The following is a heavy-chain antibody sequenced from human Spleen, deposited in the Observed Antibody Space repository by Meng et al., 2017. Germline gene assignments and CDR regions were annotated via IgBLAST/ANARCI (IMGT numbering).Heavy chain of an antibody. Sequence: GESLKISCAASGFIFSSYAMSCVRQAPGKGLEWVSSISSSSSYIYYADSVKGRFTISRDNAKNSLYLQMNSLRAEDTAVYYCARIGIAAAGTPWGQGTLVTVSS. CDR2: ISSSSSYI. CDR3: ARIGIAAAGTP. CDR1: GFIFSSYA. D-gene: IGHD6-13*01. V-gene: IGHV3-21*01. J-gene: IGHJ5*02.